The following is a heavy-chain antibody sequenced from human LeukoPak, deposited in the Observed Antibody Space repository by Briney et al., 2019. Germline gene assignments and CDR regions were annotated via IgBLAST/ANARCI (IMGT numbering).Heavy chain of an antibody. CDR1: GYTFSSYA. D-gene: IGHD6-13*01. V-gene: IGHV7-4-1*02. J-gene: IGHJ3*02. CDR2: INTNTGNP. CDR3: ASGLEQQLVLYDAFDI. Sequence: ASVKVSCKASGYTFSSYAMNWVRQAPGQGLEWMGWINTNTGNPTYAQGFTGRFVFSLDTSVSTVYLQISSLKAEDTAVYYCASGLEQQLVLYDAFDIWGQGTMVTVSS.